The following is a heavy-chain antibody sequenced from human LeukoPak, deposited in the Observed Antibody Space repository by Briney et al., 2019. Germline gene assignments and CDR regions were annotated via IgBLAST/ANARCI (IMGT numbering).Heavy chain of an antibody. CDR2: INEDGTIQ. CDR1: GFSISDYW. J-gene: IGHJ4*01. Sequence: GGSLRLSCAASGFSISDYWMNWVRLVPGKGLEWVANINEDGTIQDYVASVRGRFTISRNNAKNSLYLQMNSLGAADTAVYYCASRESSMSRSHWGHGTLVTVSS. D-gene: IGHD2/OR15-2a*01. CDR3: ASRESSMSRSH. V-gene: IGHV3-7*01.